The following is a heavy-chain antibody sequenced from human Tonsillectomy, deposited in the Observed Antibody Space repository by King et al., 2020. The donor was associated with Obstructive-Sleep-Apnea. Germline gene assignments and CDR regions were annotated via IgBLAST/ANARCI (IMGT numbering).Heavy chain of an antibody. CDR3: ARDHNWAFGQ. J-gene: IGHJ4*02. Sequence: VQLVESGGGLVQPGGSLRLACEASGFSFGDYSFNGVRQAPGKGLEWISYIFTSSDMIYYGDSVRGRFTISRDNAKNSLYLQMNSLRVEDTAVYYCARDHNWAFGQWGQGTLVTVSS. V-gene: IGHV3-48*04. CDR1: GFSFGDYS. CDR2: IFTSSDMI. D-gene: IGHD1-1*01.